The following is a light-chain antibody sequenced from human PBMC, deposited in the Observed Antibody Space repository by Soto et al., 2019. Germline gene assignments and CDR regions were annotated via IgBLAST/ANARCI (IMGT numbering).Light chain of an antibody. CDR1: SSNIGAGYD. CDR2: GNS. V-gene: IGLV1-40*01. Sequence: QSVLTQPPSVSGAPGQRVTISCTGSSSNIGAGYDVHWYQQLPGTAPKLLIYGNSNRPSGVPDRFSGSKSGTSASLAITGRQAEEEAAYYCQCYDSSLSGWVFGGGTKLTVL. J-gene: IGLJ3*02. CDR3: QCYDSSLSGWV.